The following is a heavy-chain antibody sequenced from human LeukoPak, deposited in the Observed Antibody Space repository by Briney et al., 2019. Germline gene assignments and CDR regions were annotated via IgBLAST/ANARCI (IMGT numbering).Heavy chain of an antibody. D-gene: IGHD6-25*01. J-gene: IGHJ4*01. V-gene: IGHV3-7*03. CDR1: GFSFGSFW. CDR2: INQDATEI. CDR3: ARDAAIDY. Sequence: QTGGSLRLSCAASGFSFGSFWMTWVRQAPGKGLGWLANINQDATEIYYVDSVKGRFTISRDNTKNSLYLQMNTLRDDDSGIYYCARDAAIDYWGRGDLVTVSS.